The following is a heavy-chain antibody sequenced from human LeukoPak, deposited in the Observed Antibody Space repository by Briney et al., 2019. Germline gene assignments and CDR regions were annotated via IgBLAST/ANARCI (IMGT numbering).Heavy chain of an antibody. CDR3: ARNSGYSYEYYFDY. D-gene: IGHD5-18*01. V-gene: IGHV4-59*01. J-gene: IGHJ4*02. Sequence: SETLSLTCTVSGGSISSYYWSWIRQPPGKGLEWIGYIYYSGSTNYNPSLKSRVTISVGTSKNQFSLKLSSVTAADTAVYYCARNSGYSYEYYFDYWGQGTLVTVSS. CDR2: IYYSGST. CDR1: GGSISSYY.